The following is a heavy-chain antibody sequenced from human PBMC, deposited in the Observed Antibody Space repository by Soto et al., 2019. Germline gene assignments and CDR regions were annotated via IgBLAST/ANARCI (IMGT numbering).Heavy chain of an antibody. J-gene: IGHJ6*03. D-gene: IGHD6-19*01. CDR3: ARKSEADYDMDV. CDR2: ISTYKGTT. Sequence: GAALKVPCKSSGYTFSRYGITWVRQAPGQGLEWMGWISTYKGTTHYAQKLQARLTMTTDTSTDTAYMELRSLRSDDTAIYYCARKSEADYDMDVWGKEPSVTVS. V-gene: IGHV1-18*01. CDR1: GYTFSRYG.